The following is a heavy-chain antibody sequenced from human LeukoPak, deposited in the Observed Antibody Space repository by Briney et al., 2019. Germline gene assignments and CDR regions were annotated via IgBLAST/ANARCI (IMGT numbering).Heavy chain of an antibody. V-gene: IGHV1-69*13. CDR1: GGTFSSYA. CDR3: ARGRRYYDSSGYYFWFDP. J-gene: IGHJ5*02. CDR2: IIPIFGTA. Sequence: SVKVSCKASGGTFSSYAISWVRQAPGQGLEWMGGIIPIFGTANYAQKFQGRVTITADESTSTAYMELSSLRSEDTAVYYCARGRRYYDSSGYYFWFDPWGQGTVVTVSS. D-gene: IGHD3-22*01.